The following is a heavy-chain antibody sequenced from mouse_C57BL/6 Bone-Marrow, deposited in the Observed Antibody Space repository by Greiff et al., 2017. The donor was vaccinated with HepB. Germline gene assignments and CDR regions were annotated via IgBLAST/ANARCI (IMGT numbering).Heavy chain of an antibody. V-gene: IGHV1-55*01. J-gene: IGHJ3*01. CDR3: ARIFGGYFLFAY. D-gene: IGHD2-3*01. CDR1: GYTFTSYW. CDR2: IYPGSGST. Sequence: QVQLQQPGAELVKPGASVKMSCKASGYTFTSYWITWVKQRPGQGLEWIGDIYPGSGSTNYNEKFKSKATLTVDTSSSTAYMQLSSLTSEDSAVYYCARIFGGYFLFAYWGQGTLVTVSA.